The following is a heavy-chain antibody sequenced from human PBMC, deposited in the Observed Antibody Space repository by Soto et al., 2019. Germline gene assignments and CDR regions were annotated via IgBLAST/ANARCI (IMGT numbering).Heavy chain of an antibody. Sequence: ASVKVSCKASGYTFTGYYMHWVRQAPGQGLEWMGWINPNSGGTNYAQKFQGRVTMTRDTSISTAYMELSRLRSDDTAVYYCARVGSIADRPRDYFDYCGQRTLVTVSS. D-gene: IGHD6-6*01. J-gene: IGHJ4*02. V-gene: IGHV1-2*02. CDR3: ARVGSIADRPRDYFDY. CDR1: GYTFTGYY. CDR2: INPNSGGT.